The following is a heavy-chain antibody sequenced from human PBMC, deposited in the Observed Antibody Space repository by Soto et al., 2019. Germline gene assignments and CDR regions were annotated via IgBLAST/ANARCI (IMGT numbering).Heavy chain of an antibody. CDR2: ISANNGNT. Sequence: QVQLVQSGAEVKKPGASVKVSCKASGYTFTSYGISWVRQAPGQGLEWMGWISANNGNTNYAQKLQGRVTMTTDTPTSTANMELRSLRSDDTAVYYCARDRGSYALDYWGQGTLVTVSS. J-gene: IGHJ4*02. D-gene: IGHD1-26*01. V-gene: IGHV1-18*01. CDR3: ARDRGSYALDY. CDR1: GYTFTSYG.